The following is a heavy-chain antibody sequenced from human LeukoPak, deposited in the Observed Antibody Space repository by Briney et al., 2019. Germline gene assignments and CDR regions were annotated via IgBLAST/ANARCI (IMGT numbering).Heavy chain of an antibody. J-gene: IGHJ4*02. V-gene: IGHV3-11*01. CDR1: GFTFSDYY. D-gene: IGHD6-19*01. CDR3: ARTYSSGWYVDF. CDR2: ISTRSSTR. Sequence: GGSLRLSCGASGFTFSDYYMSWIRQAPGKGLEWVSYISTRSSTRHYADSVKGRFTIPRDNGQNSVFLQMNSLMAEDTAICYCARTYSSGWYVDFWGQGTLVTVSS.